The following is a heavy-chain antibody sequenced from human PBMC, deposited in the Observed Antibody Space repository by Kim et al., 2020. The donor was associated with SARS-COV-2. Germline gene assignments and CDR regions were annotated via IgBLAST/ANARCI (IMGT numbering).Heavy chain of an antibody. Sequence: SETLSLTCAVYGGSFSGYYWSWIRQPPGKGLEWIGEINHSGSTNYNPSLKSRVTISVDTSKNQFSLKLSSVTAADTAVYYCASGRSSPTVTTRGHWFDPWGQGTLVTVSS. CDR1: GGSFSGYY. V-gene: IGHV4-34*01. CDR2: INHSGST. J-gene: IGHJ5*02. D-gene: IGHD4-17*01. CDR3: ASGRSSPTVTTRGHWFDP.